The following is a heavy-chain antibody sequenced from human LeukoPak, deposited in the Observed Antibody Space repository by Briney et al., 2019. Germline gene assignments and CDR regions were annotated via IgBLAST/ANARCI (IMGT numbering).Heavy chain of an antibody. D-gene: IGHD6-13*01. V-gene: IGHV4-39*01. CDR2: IYFSGTI. CDR1: GGSISSSTYY. J-gene: IGHJ4*02. Sequence: SETLSLTCTVSGGSISSSTYYWGWIRQPPGKGLEWIGSIYFSGTIYYTPSLESRVTISVDTSKNQFSLKLSSVTAADTAVYYCARGSSSSFYNWGQGTLVTVPS. CDR3: ARGSSSSFYN.